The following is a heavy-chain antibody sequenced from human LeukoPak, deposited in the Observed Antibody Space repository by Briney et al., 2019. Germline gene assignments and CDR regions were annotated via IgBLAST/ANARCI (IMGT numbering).Heavy chain of an antibody. V-gene: IGHV3-23*01. CDR1: GFTFSSYA. D-gene: IGHD2-2*01. CDR3: ARDGGYCSSTSCPPGDYYYYGMDV. J-gene: IGHJ6*02. CDR2: ISGSSGSI. Sequence: GGSLRLSCAASGFTFSSYAMSWVRQAPGKGLEWVSVISGSSGSIYYADSVKGRFTISRDNSKNTLYLQMNSLRAEDTAVYYCARDGGYCSSTSCPPGDYYYYGMDVWGQGTTVTVSS.